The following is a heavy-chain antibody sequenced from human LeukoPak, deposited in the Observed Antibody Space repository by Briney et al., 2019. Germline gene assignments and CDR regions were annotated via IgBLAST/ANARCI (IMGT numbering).Heavy chain of an antibody. J-gene: IGHJ3*02. CDR2: IIPIFGTA. Sequence: SVKVSCKASGGTFSSYAISWVRQAPGQGLEWMGGIIPIFGTANYAQKFQGRVTITTDESTSTAYMELSSLRSEDTAVYYCARESKDTAGAFDIWGQGTMVTVSS. CDR1: GGTFSSYA. CDR3: ARESKDTAGAFDI. D-gene: IGHD5-18*01. V-gene: IGHV1-69*05.